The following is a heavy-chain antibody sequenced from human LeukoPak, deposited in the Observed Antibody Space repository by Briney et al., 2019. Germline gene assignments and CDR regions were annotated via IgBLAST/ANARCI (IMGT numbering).Heavy chain of an antibody. Sequence: GGSLRLSCAASGFTFSDYYMDWIRQAPGKGLEWVSYISSSSIISYADSVKGRFTISRDNAKNSLYLQMNSLRAEDTAVYYCARDYRVTVALDYYYMDVWGKGTTVTISS. J-gene: IGHJ6*03. CDR2: ISSSSII. CDR1: GFTFSDYY. D-gene: IGHD6-19*01. V-gene: IGHV3-69-1*01. CDR3: ARDYRVTVALDYYYMDV.